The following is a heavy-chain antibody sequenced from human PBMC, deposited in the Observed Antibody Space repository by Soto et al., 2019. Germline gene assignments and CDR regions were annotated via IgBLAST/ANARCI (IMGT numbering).Heavy chain of an antibody. Sequence: WSLRLSCAASGFTFSNYAMSWVRQAPGKGLEWVSLVSATASTTYYTDSVKGRFTISRDNSRNTVYLRMIRLRAYDTVVYYCAKDRLAGGFDYWGQGTLVTVS. CDR2: VSATASTT. CDR3: AKDRLAGGFDY. CDR1: GFTFSNYA. D-gene: IGHD3-16*01. J-gene: IGHJ4*02. V-gene: IGHV3-23*01.